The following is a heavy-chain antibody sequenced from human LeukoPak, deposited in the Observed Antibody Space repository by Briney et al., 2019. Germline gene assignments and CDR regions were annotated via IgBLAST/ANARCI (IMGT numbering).Heavy chain of an antibody. V-gene: IGHV1-18*01. CDR3: ARISYYYYYMDV. CDR1: GYTFTSYG. CDR2: ISAYNGNT. J-gene: IGHJ6*03. Sequence: ASVKVSCKASGYTFTSYGISWVRQAPGQGLEWMGWISAYNGNTNYAQKLQGRVTMATDTSTSTAYMELRSLRSDDTAVYYCARISYYYYYMDVWGKGTTVTVSS.